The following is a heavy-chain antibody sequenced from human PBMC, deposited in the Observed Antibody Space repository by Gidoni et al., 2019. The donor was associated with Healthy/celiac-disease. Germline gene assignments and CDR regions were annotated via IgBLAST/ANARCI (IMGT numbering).Heavy chain of an antibody. D-gene: IGHD4-17*01. Sequence: QVQLQESGPGLVKPSETLSLNCTVSGGSIRSYYWSWIRQPPGKGLEWNGYIYYSGSTNYNPSLKSRFTISVDTSKNQFSLKLSSVTAADTAVYYCARTLDYGDYSDAFDIWGQGTMVTVSS. CDR3: ARTLDYGDYSDAFDI. J-gene: IGHJ3*02. V-gene: IGHV4-59*01. CDR2: IYYSGST. CDR1: GGSIRSYY.